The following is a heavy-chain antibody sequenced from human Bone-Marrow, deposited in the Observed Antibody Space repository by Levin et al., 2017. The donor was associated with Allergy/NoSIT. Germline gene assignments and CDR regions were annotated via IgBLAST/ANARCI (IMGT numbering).Heavy chain of an antibody. D-gene: IGHD2-2*01. J-gene: IGHJ6*02. CDR3: ARDPLYCSSSTCYFNYYFGMDV. V-gene: IGHV1-69*13. CDR2: IIPMFDGA. Sequence: AASVKVSCKASGGTFSSSGISWVRQAPGQGLEWMGGIIPMFDGANYAHNFQGRLTITADESTSTAYMELRSLRSEDTAVYFCARDPLYCSSSTCYFNYYFGMDVWGQGTTVTVSS. CDR1: GGTFSSSG.